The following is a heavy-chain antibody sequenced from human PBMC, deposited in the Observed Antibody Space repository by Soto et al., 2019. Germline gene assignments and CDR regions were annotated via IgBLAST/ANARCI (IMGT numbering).Heavy chain of an antibody. CDR1: GFTFDSYW. CDR3: ARGGNGYENWPPYYYYGMDV. J-gene: IGHJ6*02. CDR2: IEQDGGQT. Sequence: LRLSCAASGFTFDSYWMTWVRQAPGKGLEWVAHIEQDGGQTYYVDSVKVRFTIYRDNAKTSLYLQMNSLRAEDTSVYFCARGGNGYENWPPYYYYGMDVWGQGTTVTVSS. V-gene: IGHV3-7*01. D-gene: IGHD5-12*01.